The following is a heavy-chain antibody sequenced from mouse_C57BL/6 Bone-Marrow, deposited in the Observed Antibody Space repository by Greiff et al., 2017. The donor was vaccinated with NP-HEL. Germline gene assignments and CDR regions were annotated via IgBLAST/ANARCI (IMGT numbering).Heavy chain of an antibody. J-gene: IGHJ2*01. V-gene: IGHV14-4*01. Sequence: FQLQQSGAELVRPGASVKLSCTASGFNIKDDYMHWVKQRPEQGLEWIGWIDPENGDTEYASKFQGKATITADTSSNTAYLQLSSLTSEDTAVYYCTNSNYNYWGQGTTLTVSS. CDR1: GFNIKDDY. CDR2: IDPENGDT. CDR3: TNSNYNY. D-gene: IGHD2-5*01.